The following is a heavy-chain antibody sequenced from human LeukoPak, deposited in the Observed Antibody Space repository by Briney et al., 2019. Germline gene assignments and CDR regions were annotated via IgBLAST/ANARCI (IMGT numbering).Heavy chain of an antibody. V-gene: IGHV3-23*01. J-gene: IGHJ4*02. CDR3: AKGQTWASVYFDS. D-gene: IGHD7-27*01. CDR1: GFTFSSYA. CDR2: ISSSGDDT. Sequence: GGSVRLSCAASGFTFSSYAMSWVRQAPGKGLEYISAISSSGDDTLYADSVKGRFTISRDNFKNTLYLQMNSLRAEDTAVYYCAKGQTWASVYFDSWGQGTLVSVSS.